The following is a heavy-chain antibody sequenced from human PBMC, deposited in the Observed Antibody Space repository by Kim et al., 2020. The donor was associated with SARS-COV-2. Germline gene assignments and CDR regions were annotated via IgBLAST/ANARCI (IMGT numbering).Heavy chain of an antibody. V-gene: IGHV4-39*01. CDR2: ILYSGST. D-gene: IGHD2-21*01. Sequence: SETLSLTCIVSGGSINSSDYYWGWIRQPPGKGLEWIGSILYSGSTYYNPSLKSRVTISVDTSKNQFSLNLNSVSAADTAVYYCASKLWASHWGQGTLVTVSS. J-gene: IGHJ4*02. CDR1: GGSINSSDYY. CDR3: ASKLWASH.